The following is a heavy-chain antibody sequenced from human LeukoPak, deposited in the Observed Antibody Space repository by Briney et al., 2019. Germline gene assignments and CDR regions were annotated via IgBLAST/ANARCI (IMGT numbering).Heavy chain of an antibody. CDR3: ARERLREGGGNYFDY. J-gene: IGHJ4*02. D-gene: IGHD2-15*01. Sequence: SVKVSCKASGGTFSSYAISWVRQAPGQGLEWMGRIIPIFGTANYAQKFQGRVTITTDESTSTAYMELSSLRSEDTAVYYCARERLREGGGNYFDYWGQGTLVTVSS. CDR1: GGTFSSYA. V-gene: IGHV1-69*05. CDR2: IIPIFGTA.